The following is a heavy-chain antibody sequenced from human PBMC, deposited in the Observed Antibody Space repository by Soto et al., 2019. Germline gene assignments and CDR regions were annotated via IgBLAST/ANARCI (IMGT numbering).Heavy chain of an antibody. V-gene: IGHV3-33*01. CDR1: GFTFSSYG. J-gene: IGHJ4*02. Sequence: GGSLRLSCAASGFTFSSYGMHWVRQAPGKGLEWVAVIWYDGSKKYYADSVKGRFTISRDNSKNTLYLQMNSLRAEDTAVYYCARSPNFYDSSARVNRYFDYWGQGTLVTVSS. D-gene: IGHD3-22*01. CDR3: ARSPNFYDSSARVNRYFDY. CDR2: IWYDGSKK.